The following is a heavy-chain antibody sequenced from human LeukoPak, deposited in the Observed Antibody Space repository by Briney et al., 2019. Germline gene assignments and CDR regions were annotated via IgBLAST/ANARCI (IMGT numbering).Heavy chain of an antibody. Sequence: ASGKVSCKASGGTFNSYAISWVRQAPGQGLEWMGRIIPILGIANYAQKFQGRVTITADKSTSTAYMELSSLRSEDTAVYYWARGGRQNWFEPWGQGTLVTVSS. CDR2: IIPILGIA. J-gene: IGHJ5*02. D-gene: IGHD1-26*01. CDR1: GGTFNSYA. V-gene: IGHV1-69*04. CDR3: ARGGRQNWFEP.